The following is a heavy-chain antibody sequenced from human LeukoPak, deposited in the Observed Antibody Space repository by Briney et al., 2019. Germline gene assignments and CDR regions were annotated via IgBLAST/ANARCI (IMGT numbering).Heavy chain of an antibody. CDR3: ARGGYYGSGSYYDY. V-gene: IGHV4-30-4*01. J-gene: IGHJ4*02. CDR1: GGSISSGDYY. D-gene: IGHD3-10*01. Sequence: SETLSLTCTVSGGSISSGDYYWSWIRQPPGKGLEWIGYIYYSGSTYYNPSLKSRVTISVDTSKNQFSLKLSSVTAADTAVYYCARGGYYGSGSYYDYWGQGTLVTVSS. CDR2: IYYSGST.